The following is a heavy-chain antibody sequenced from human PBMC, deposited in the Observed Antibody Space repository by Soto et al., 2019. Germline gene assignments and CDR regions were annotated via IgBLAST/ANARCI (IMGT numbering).Heavy chain of an antibody. J-gene: IGHJ4*02. D-gene: IGHD3-22*01. V-gene: IGHV4-31*03. CDR2: IYYSGST. CDR1: GGSISSGGYY. CDR3: AHSSGYYYYFDY. Sequence: SETLSLTCTVSGGSISSGGYYWSWIRQHPGKGLEWIGYIYYSGSTYYNPSLKSRVTISVDTSKNQFSLKLSSVTAADTAVYYCAHSSGYYYYFDYWGQGTLVTVSS.